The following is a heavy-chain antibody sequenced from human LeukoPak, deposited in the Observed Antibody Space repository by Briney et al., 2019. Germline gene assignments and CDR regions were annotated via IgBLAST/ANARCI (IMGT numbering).Heavy chain of an antibody. CDR2: ISAYNGNT. CDR3: AREMVRGVIMGGSDY. V-gene: IGHV1-18*01. CDR1: GYTFTNYG. Sequence: ASVKVSCKASGYTFTNYGISWVRQAPGQGLEWMGWISAYNGNTNYAQKLQGRVTMTTDTSTSTAYMELRSLRSDDTAVYYCAREMVRGVIMGGSDYWGQGTLVTVSS. J-gene: IGHJ4*02. D-gene: IGHD3-10*01.